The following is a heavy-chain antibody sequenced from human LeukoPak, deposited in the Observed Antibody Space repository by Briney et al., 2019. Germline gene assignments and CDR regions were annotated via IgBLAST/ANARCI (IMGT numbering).Heavy chain of an antibody. CDR2: ISGSGGVT. J-gene: IGHJ6*02. D-gene: IGHD1/OR15-1a*01. CDR3: ATGITGTPSYYYGVDV. CDR1: GFTFSSYA. V-gene: IGHV3-23*01. Sequence: PGGSLRLSCAASGFTFSSYAMSWVRQAPGKGLEWVSTISGSGGVTYSADSVKGRFTISRDNSKNTLYLQMNSLRAEDTAVYYCATGITGTPSYYYGVDVWGQGTTVTVSS.